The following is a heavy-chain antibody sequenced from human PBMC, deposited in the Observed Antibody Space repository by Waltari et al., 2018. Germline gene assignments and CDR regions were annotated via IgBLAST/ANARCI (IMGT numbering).Heavy chain of an antibody. J-gene: IGHJ4*02. V-gene: IGHV3-23*01. CDR1: GFSFSSYA. Sequence: EVRLLESGGGLVQPGGSLRLSCAASGFSFSSYAMSWVCQAPGKGLEWVSTISGSGGSTYYADSVKGRFTISRDNSKNTLSLQVNSLRAEDTAVYFCAKEDTTHDDSSWYPPLGTFDYWGQGTLVTVSS. CDR2: ISGSGGST. D-gene: IGHD6-13*01. CDR3: AKEDTTHDDSSWYPPLGTFDY.